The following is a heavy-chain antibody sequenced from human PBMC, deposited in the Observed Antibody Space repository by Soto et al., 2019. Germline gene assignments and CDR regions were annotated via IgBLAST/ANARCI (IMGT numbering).Heavy chain of an antibody. V-gene: IGHV3-30*18. CDR1: GFTFSSYS. Sequence: GGSLRLSCAASGFTFSSYSMYWVRQAPGKGLEWVAVISFDGINKDYGDSVKGRFTISRDNSKNTLYLQMNSLRGEDTAVYYCAKVSVAGSPGYYFDYWGQGTLVTVSS. D-gene: IGHD6-19*01. CDR2: ISFDGINK. CDR3: AKVSVAGSPGYYFDY. J-gene: IGHJ4*02.